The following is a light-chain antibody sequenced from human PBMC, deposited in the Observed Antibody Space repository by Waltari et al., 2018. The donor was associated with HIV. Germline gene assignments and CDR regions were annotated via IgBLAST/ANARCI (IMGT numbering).Light chain of an antibody. CDR1: QDITSY. J-gene: IGKJ3*01. Sequence: DIQMTQSPSFLSASVGDRVTITCQASQDITSYLNWYQQKPGKAPKLLIYDASDLETGVPSRFSGSGSGTDFTFTISSLQPADIATYYCQQSESVPVTFGPGTKVEIK. V-gene: IGKV1-33*01. CDR3: QQSESVPVT. CDR2: DAS.